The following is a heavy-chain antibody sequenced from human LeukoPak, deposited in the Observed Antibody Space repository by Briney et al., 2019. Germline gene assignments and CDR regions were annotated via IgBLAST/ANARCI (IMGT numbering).Heavy chain of an antibody. V-gene: IGHV1-2*02. Sequence: ASVKVSCKASGYTFTGYYMHWVRQAPGQGLEWMGWINPNSGGTNYAQKFQGRVTMTRDTSISTACMELSRLRSDDTAVYYCARGAVAGTGNWFDPWGQGTLVTVSS. CDR3: ARGAVAGTGNWFDP. CDR2: INPNSGGT. CDR1: GYTFTGYY. D-gene: IGHD6-19*01. J-gene: IGHJ5*02.